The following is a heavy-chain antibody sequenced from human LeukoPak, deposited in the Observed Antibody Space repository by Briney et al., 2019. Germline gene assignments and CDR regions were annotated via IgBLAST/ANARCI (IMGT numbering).Heavy chain of an antibody. CDR3: ARDRWEPVVVVPAAIAF. V-gene: IGHV3-21*01. D-gene: IGHD2-2*01. J-gene: IGHJ4*02. CDR1: GFAFSSYS. CDR2: ISSSSSHI. Sequence: GGSLRLSCAASGFAFSSYSMNWVRQAPGKGLEWVSSISSSSSHIYYADSVKGRFTISRDNAKNSLYLQMNSLRAEDTAVYYCARDRWEPVVVVPAAIAFWGQGTLVTVSS.